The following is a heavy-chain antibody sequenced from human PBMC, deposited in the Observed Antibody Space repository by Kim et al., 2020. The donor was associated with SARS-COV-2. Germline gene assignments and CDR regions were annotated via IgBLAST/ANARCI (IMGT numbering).Heavy chain of an antibody. CDR2: FDSEDGEP. D-gene: IGHD1-26*01. Sequence: ASVKVSCKVSGYTLTELSLHWVRQAPGKGLEWMGGFDSEDGEPIYAQKFQGRVTMTEDTSTDTAYMELSSLSSEDTAVYYCSTARIVGAYNWFDPWGQGTLVTVSS. CDR1: GYTLTELS. CDR3: STARIVGAYNWFDP. V-gene: IGHV1-24*01. J-gene: IGHJ5*02.